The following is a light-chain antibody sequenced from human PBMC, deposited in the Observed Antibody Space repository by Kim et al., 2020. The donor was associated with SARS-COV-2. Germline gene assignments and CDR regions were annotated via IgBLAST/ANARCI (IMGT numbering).Light chain of an antibody. CDR2: GAS. CDR3: QQYIRWPWT. V-gene: IGKV3-15*01. CDR1: QTIYSK. Sequence: GFPGERAIRSCRAGQTIYSKLAWYQQVPGHSPRLLIFGASTRATGIPARFSGSESGTEFTLTISSLQSEDFAVYYCQQYIRWPWTFGQGTKVDIK. J-gene: IGKJ1*01.